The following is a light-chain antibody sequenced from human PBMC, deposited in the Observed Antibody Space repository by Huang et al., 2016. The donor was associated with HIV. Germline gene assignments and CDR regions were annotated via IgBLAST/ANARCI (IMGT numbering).Light chain of an antibody. CDR2: GAS. CDR3: QQYNDWPPMYT. J-gene: IGKJ2*01. V-gene: IGKV3-15*01. CDR1: QSVNSN. Sequence: EIVMTQSPATVSVSPGARATLSCRASQSVNSNLAWYQQKPGQAPRLLIYGASTRASGIPARFSGSGSGTEFTLTISSLQSEDFAVYYGQQYNDWPPMYTFGQGTKLEIK.